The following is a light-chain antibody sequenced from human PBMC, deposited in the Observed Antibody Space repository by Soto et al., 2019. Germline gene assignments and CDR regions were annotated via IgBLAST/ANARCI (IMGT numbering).Light chain of an antibody. CDR1: QSVSSN. Sequence: EIVMTQSPATLSVSPGERATLSRRASQSVSSNFAWYQQKPGQAPRLLIYGASTRATGIPARFSGSGSGIEFTLTISSLQSEDFAVYYCQQYNNWWTFGQGTKVDI. V-gene: IGKV3-15*01. J-gene: IGKJ1*01. CDR3: QQYNNWWT. CDR2: GAS.